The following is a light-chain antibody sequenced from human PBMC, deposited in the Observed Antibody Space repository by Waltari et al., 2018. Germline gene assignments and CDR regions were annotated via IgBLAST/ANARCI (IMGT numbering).Light chain of an antibody. J-gene: IGKJ4*01. CDR1: QTVIYNF. Sequence: EIVLTQSPGPLSLSPGERAPLPCRASQTVIYNFLNWYQQKPGQAPRLLIHGASSRATGIPDRFSGSGSGTDFTLTISRLEPDDFSVYYCQQYDGLVLTFGGGTKVEI. V-gene: IGKV3-20*01. CDR2: GAS. CDR3: QQYDGLVLT.